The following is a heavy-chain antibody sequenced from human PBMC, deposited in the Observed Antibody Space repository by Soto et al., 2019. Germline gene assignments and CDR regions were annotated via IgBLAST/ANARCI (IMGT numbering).Heavy chain of an antibody. CDR1: GGSISSGGYY. Sequence: QVQLQESGPGLVKPSQTLSLTCTVSGGSISSGGYYWSWIRQHPGKGLEWIGYIYYSGSTYYNPSLKSRVTISVDTSKNQFSLKLSSVTAADTAVYFCARGEYSSSLSDYYYYYGMDVWGQGTTVTVSS. D-gene: IGHD6-6*01. CDR2: IYYSGST. V-gene: IGHV4-31*03. CDR3: ARGEYSSSLSDYYYYYGMDV. J-gene: IGHJ6*02.